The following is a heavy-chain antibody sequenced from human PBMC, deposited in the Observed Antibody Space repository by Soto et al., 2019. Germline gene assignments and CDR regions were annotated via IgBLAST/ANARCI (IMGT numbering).Heavy chain of an antibody. CDR3: ARAPGRMMNALRYYYGLDV. Sequence: QVQLQESGPGLVKPSETLSFTCNVSGGSISSGGYYWSWIRQLPGNGLEWIGYIYHRGGTYYNPALKRRITISVDTSKNQFYLKMTSVTAADTAVYFCARAPGRMMNALRYYYGLDVWGQGTTVTVSS. CDR1: GGSISSGGYY. J-gene: IGHJ6*02. D-gene: IGHD2-8*01. CDR2: IYHRGGT. V-gene: IGHV4-31*02.